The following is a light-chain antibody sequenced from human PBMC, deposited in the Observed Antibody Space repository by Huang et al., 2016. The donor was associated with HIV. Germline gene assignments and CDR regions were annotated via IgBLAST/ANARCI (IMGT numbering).Light chain of an antibody. V-gene: IGKV3-15*01. CDR2: CAS. CDR3: QQYDDWPPYT. Sequence: EIVMTQSPATLSVSPGERATLSCRASQSISSNLAWYQQKPGQAPRLLIYCASTRATGIPARFSGSGSGTEFTLTISSLQSEEVAVYYCQQYDDWPPYTFGQGTKLEIK. J-gene: IGKJ2*01. CDR1: QSISSN.